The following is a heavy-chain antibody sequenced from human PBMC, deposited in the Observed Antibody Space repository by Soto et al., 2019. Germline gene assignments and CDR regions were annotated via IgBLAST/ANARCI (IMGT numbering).Heavy chain of an antibody. CDR2: ISSSGSTI. Sequence: PGGSLRLSCAGSGFTFSSYWMSWVRQAPGKGLEWVSYISSSGSTIYYADSVKGRFTTSRDNAKNSLYLQMNSLRAEDTAVYYCARGGQQLHGMDVWGQGTTVTVSS. CDR3: ARGGQQLHGMDV. J-gene: IGHJ6*02. CDR1: GFTFSSYW. V-gene: IGHV3-48*04. D-gene: IGHD6-13*01.